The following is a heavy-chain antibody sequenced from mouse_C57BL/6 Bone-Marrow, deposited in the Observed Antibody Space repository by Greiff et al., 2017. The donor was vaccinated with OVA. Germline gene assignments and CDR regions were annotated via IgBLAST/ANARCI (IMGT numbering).Heavy chain of an antibody. CDR1: GFTITDYY. V-gene: IGHV14-2*01. J-gene: IGHJ1*03. CDR2: IDPEDGET. CDR3: AREPYYGSSHWYFDV. D-gene: IGHD1-1*01. Sequence: VQLQQSGAELVKPGASVKLSCTASGFTITDYYMHWVKQRTEQGLEWIGRIDPEDGETKYAPKFQGKATIPADTSSNTAYLQLSSLTSEDTAVYCCAREPYYGSSHWYFDVWGTGTTVTVSS.